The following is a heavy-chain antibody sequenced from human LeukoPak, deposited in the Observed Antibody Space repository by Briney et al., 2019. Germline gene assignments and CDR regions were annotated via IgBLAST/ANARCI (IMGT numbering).Heavy chain of an antibody. J-gene: IGHJ4*02. V-gene: IGHV1-2*02. Sequence: ASVKVSCKAFGYTFTDYDGCEIHWVRQASGQGLEWMGWINPKNGGTDYAQKFQGRVTMTRDTSINTAYMELSRLTSDDTAVYYCARYATGPAYWGQGTLVTVSS. CDR2: INPKNGGT. D-gene: IGHD2-2*01. CDR1: GYTFTDYD. CDR3: ARYATGPAY.